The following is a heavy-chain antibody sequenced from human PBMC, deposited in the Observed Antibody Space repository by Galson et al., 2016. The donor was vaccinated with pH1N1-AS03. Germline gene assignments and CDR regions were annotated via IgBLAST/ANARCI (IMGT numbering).Heavy chain of an antibody. CDR3: ARRGHCTGISCYDLDS. V-gene: IGHV1-2*02. CDR2: INPNSGGT. D-gene: IGHD2-2*01. Sequence: SVKVSCKASGYVFSDYYIHWVRQAPGQGLEWMGWINPNSGGTLYAPKFQGRVTITRDTSIRTAFMEVTWLTSDDTAVYYCARRGHCTGISCYDLDSWGQGTMVTVSS. J-gene: IGHJ4*02. CDR1: GYVFSDYY.